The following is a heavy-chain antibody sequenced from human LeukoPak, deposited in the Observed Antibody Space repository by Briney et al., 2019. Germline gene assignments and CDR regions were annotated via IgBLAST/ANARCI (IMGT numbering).Heavy chain of an antibody. CDR1: GFTFDDYA. CDR2: ISWNSGSI. CDR3: AAGGAYYDYVWGSYRYTELDY. J-gene: IGHJ4*02. D-gene: IGHD3-16*02. Sequence: PGGTLRLSCAASGFTFDDYAMHWVRQAPGKGLEWVSGISWNSGSIGYADSVKGRFTISRDNAKNSLYLQMNSLRAEDTALYYCAAGGAYYDYVWGSYRYTELDYWGQGTLVTVSS. V-gene: IGHV3-9*01.